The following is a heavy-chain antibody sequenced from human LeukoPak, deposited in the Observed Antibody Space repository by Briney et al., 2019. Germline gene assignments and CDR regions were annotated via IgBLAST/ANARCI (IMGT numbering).Heavy chain of an antibody. CDR1: GFSFSSYA. V-gene: IGHV3-11*04. J-gene: IGHJ6*03. CDR2: ISGRGTTI. CDR3: ARDLSGDSSGYYSLYYYMDV. D-gene: IGHD3-22*01. Sequence: PGGSLRLSCGASGFSFSSYAMSWVRQAPGKGLEWVSVISGRGTTISYADSVKGRFTISRDNAKNSLYLQMNSLRAEDTAVYYCARDLSGDSSGYYSLYYYMDVWGKGTTVTVSS.